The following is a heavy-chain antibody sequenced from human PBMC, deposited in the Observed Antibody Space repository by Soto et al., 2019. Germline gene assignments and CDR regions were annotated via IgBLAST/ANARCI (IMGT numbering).Heavy chain of an antibody. CDR1: GYTFIDYY. CDR2: INPDTDDT. V-gene: IGHV1-2*02. J-gene: IGHJ6*02. Sequence: VKVSCKASGYTFIDYYMHWVRQAPGQGLEWMGWINPDTDDTHYAQKFQGRLIMTRDTSINTVYMELSRLTSDDTAVYYCARDYFDRSGLYGMDLWGQGTTVTVSS. D-gene: IGHD3-22*01. CDR3: ARDYFDRSGLYGMDL.